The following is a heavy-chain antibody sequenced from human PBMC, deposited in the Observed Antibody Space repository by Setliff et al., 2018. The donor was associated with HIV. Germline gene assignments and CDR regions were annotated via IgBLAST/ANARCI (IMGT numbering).Heavy chain of an antibody. CDR2: VIPSTGDT. Sequence: ASVKVSCKASGYTFTSYYIHWVRQAPGQGLEWMGIVIPSTGDTKYSQKLQGRVTITRDTSASTAHMELSSLRSEDTAVYYCVRDRFTWAYCGGACGWFDPWGQGTLVTVSS. V-gene: IGHV1-46*04. CDR1: GYTFTSYY. D-gene: IGHD2-21*02. CDR3: VRDRFTWAYCGGACGWFDP. J-gene: IGHJ5*02.